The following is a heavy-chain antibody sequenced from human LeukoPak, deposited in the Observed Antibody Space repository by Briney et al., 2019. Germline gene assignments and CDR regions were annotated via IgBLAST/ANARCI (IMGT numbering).Heavy chain of an antibody. D-gene: IGHD1-26*01. CDR2: IKQDGSEK. J-gene: IGHJ4*02. CDR1: GFTFSTYA. CDR3: ARDQGAGGFDY. V-gene: IGHV3-7*01. Sequence: GSLRLSCAASGFTFSTYAMSWVRQAPGKGLEWVANIKQDGSEKYYVDSVEGRFTISRDDAKNSLYLQMNSLRAEDTAVYYCARDQGAGGFDYWGQGTLVTVSS.